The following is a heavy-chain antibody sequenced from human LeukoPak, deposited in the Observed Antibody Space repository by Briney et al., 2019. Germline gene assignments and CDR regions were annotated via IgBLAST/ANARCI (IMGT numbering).Heavy chain of an antibody. CDR3: ARSVAPHCSSTSCYLFDY. Sequence: GRSLRLSCAASGFTFSNYAMHWVRQAPGKGLEWVAVISYDGSNEYYADSVKGRFTISRDNSKNTLYLQMNSLRDEDTAVYYYARSVAPHCSSTSCYLFDYWGQGTLVTVSS. D-gene: IGHD2-2*01. CDR1: GFTFSNYA. CDR2: ISYDGSNE. J-gene: IGHJ4*02. V-gene: IGHV3-30*04.